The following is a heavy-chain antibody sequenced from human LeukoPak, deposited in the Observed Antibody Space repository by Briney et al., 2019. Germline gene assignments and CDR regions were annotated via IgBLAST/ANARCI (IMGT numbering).Heavy chain of an antibody. CDR2: ISGSGGST. Sequence: PGGSLRLSCAASGFTFSSYAMSWVRQAPGKGLEWVSAISGSGGSTYYADSVKGRFTISRDNSKNTLSLQMNSLRAEDTAVYYCVKDVTVTTVVSGAFDIWGQGTMVTVSS. D-gene: IGHD4-23*01. CDR1: GFTFSSYA. CDR3: VKDVTVTTVVSGAFDI. V-gene: IGHV3-23*01. J-gene: IGHJ3*02.